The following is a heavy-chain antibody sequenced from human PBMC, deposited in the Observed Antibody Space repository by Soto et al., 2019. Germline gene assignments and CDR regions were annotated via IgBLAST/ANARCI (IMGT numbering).Heavy chain of an antibody. V-gene: IGHV5-10-1*01. CDR2: IDPSDSYT. D-gene: IGHD3-10*01. Sequence: GESLKISCKGSGYSFTSYWISWVRQMPGKGLEWMGRIDPSDSYTNYSPSFQGRVTISADKSISTAYLQWSSLKASDTAMYYCATDDSNYYGSGSYYSSAPSYGMDVWGQGTTVTVSS. J-gene: IGHJ6*02. CDR1: GYSFTSYW. CDR3: ATDDSNYYGSGSYYSSAPSYGMDV.